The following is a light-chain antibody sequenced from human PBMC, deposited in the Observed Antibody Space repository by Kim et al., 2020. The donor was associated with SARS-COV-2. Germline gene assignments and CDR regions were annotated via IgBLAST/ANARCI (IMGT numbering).Light chain of an antibody. V-gene: IGLV2-14*01. J-gene: IGLJ3*02. CDR2: EVS. Sequence: QHVTIACTGTSSYFVHCKYVSWYQQHPGKAPKLIICEVSERPSGVSNRFSGSKSDNTASLTISGLQAEDEADYYCTSCTTSNTWVFGGGTQLTVL. CDR3: TSCTTSNTWV. CDR1: SSYFVHCKY.